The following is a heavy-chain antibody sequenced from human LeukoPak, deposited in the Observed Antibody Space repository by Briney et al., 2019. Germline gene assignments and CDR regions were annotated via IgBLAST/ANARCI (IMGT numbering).Heavy chain of an antibody. CDR1: GGSIISYY. J-gene: IGHJ4*02. CDR2: IYYSGST. CDR3: ARKDGRDSSGYYTYFDY. Sequence: PSETLSLTCTVSGGSIISYYWSWIRQPPGKGLEWIGYIYYSGSTNYNPSLKSRVTISVDTSKNQFSLKLSSVTAADTAVYYCARKDGRDSSGYYTYFDYWGQGTLVTVSS. D-gene: IGHD3-22*01. V-gene: IGHV4-59*01.